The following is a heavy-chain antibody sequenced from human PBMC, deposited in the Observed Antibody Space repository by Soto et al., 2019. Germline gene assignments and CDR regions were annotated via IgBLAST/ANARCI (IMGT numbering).Heavy chain of an antibody. CDR1: GDTFSSYT. J-gene: IGHJ4*02. D-gene: IGHD6-13*01. V-gene: IGHV1-69*08. CDR2: IIPIVDVA. Sequence: QVQLVQSGAEVKKPGSSVKVSCKASGDTFSSYTFSWVRQAPGQGLEWMGRIIPIVDVANYAQKFQGRVTIIADKFTSTVYMELTSLRSEDTAMYYCAREGVAAVGGIWGQGTPVTVSS. CDR3: AREGVAAVGGI.